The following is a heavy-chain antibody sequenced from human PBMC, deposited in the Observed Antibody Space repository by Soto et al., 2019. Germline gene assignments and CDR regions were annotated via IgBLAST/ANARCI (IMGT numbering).Heavy chain of an antibody. CDR3: ARDDSGRGWFDP. J-gene: IGHJ5*02. D-gene: IGHD5-12*01. V-gene: IGHV1-69*01. Sequence: QVQLVQSGTEVKNPGSSVKVSCKASGGTFSSYAINWLRQAPGQGLEWMGGIIPFFGTTNTAQKFQGRVTITADESTRTADREVSSLGSEDTAVYYCARDDSGRGWFDPWGQGTLVTVSS. CDR1: GGTFSSYA. CDR2: IIPFFGTT.